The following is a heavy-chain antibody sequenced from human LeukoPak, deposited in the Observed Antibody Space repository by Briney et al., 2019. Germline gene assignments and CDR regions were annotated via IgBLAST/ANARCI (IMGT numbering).Heavy chain of an antibody. V-gene: IGHV3-33*08. CDR1: GFTFSLYG. CDR3: ARDLLPRVLDDYVWGSYRYLFDY. D-gene: IGHD3-16*02. Sequence: GGSLRLSCAASGFTFSLYGMHWVRQAPGKGLEWVAMISYDASNTYYADSVKGRFTISRDNAKNSLYLQMNSLRDEDTAVYYCARDLLPRVLDDYVWGSYRYLFDYWGQGTLVTVSS. J-gene: IGHJ4*02. CDR2: ISYDASNT.